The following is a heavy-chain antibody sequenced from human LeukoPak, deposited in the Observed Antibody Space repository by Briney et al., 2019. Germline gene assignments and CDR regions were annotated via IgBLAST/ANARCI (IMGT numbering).Heavy chain of an antibody. J-gene: IGHJ3*02. CDR1: GFTFTNYW. D-gene: IGHD6-13*01. CDR2: IKKDGSDT. CDR3: ARNPRYSSSWYDAFDI. V-gene: IGHV3-7*01. Sequence: GGSLRLSCAASGFTFTNYWMSWVRQAPGKGLEWVANIKKDGSDTYYVDSVKGRFTISRDNSKNTLYLQMNSLRAEDTAVYYCARNPRYSSSWYDAFDIWGQGTMVTVSS.